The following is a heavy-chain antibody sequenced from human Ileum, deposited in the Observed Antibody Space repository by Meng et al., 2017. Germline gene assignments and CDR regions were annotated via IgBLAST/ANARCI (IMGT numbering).Heavy chain of an antibody. V-gene: IGHV4-61*01. Sequence: QVQLQGSGPGLVWPSDTLSLIYTVTSASVTTSQYRWGWIRQPPGKGLEWIGYASTNYNPSLKSRLTISLDTSKNQVSLKLTSVTAADTAVYYCARDHWGSLDYWGQGILVIVSS. CDR3: ARDHWGSLDY. J-gene: IGHJ4*02. CDR1: SASVTTSQYR. CDR2: AST. D-gene: IGHD7-27*01.